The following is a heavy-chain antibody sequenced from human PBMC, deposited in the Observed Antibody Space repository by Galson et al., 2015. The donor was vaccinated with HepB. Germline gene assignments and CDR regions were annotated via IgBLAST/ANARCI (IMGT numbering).Heavy chain of an antibody. V-gene: IGHV1-18*01. CDR1: GYTFTSYG. J-gene: IGHJ4*02. D-gene: IGHD6-19*01. Sequence: SVKVSCKASGYTFTSYGISWVRQAPGQGLEWMGWISAYNGNTNYAQKLQGRVTITADTSTDAAYMELSSLRSEDTAVYYCATGAVAGTVAALGGDYWGQGTLVTVSS. CDR2: ISAYNGNT. CDR3: ATGAVAGTVAALGGDY.